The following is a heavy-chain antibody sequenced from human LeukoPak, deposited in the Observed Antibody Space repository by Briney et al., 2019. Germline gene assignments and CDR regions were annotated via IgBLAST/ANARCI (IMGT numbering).Heavy chain of an antibody. J-gene: IGHJ4*02. Sequence: SETLSLTCTVSGGSISSYSWSWIRQPPGKGLEWIGYIYYSGSTNYNPSLKSRVTISVDTSKNQFSLKLSSVTAADTAVYYCARARYDSSGYRFDYWGQGTLVTVSS. V-gene: IGHV4-59*01. CDR2: IYYSGST. D-gene: IGHD3-22*01. CDR3: ARARYDSSGYRFDY. CDR1: GGSISSYS.